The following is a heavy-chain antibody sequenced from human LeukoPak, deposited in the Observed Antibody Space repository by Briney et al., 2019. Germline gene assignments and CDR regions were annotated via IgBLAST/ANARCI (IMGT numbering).Heavy chain of an antibody. CDR1: GGSISSGGYY. CDR3: ARAGGSSWYGAFDI. D-gene: IGHD6-13*01. Sequence: PSETLSLTCTVSGGSISSGGYYWSCIRQPPGKGLEWIGYIYHSGSTYYNPSLKSRVTISVDRSKNQFSLKLSSVTAADTAVYYCARAGGSSWYGAFDIWGQGTMVTVSS. CDR2: IYHSGST. V-gene: IGHV4-30-2*01. J-gene: IGHJ3*02.